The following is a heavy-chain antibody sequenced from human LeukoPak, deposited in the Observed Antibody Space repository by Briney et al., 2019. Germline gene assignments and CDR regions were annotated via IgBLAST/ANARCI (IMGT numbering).Heavy chain of an antibody. CDR3: ARGTGYSSSWYDY. V-gene: IGHV4-30-2*01. Sequence: SQTLSLTCAVSGGSIRSGGYTWSWIRQPPGKGLEWIGYIYHSGSTYYNPSLKSRVTISVDRSKNQFSLKLSSVTAADTAVYYCARGTGYSSSWYDYWGQGTLVTVSS. CDR1: GGSIRSGGYT. D-gene: IGHD6-13*01. J-gene: IGHJ4*02. CDR2: IYHSGST.